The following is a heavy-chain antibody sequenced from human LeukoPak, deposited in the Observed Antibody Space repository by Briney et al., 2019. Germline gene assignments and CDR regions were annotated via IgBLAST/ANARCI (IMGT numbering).Heavy chain of an antibody. Sequence: PGGSLRLSCAASGFTFSSYAMSWVRQAPGKGLEWVSAISGSGGSTYYADSVKGRFTISRDNSKNTLYLQTNSLRAEDTAVYYCAKDPSSSWSRLFDPWGQGTLVTVSS. V-gene: IGHV3-23*01. D-gene: IGHD6-13*01. CDR1: GFTFSSYA. CDR2: ISGSGGST. CDR3: AKDPSSSWSRLFDP. J-gene: IGHJ5*02.